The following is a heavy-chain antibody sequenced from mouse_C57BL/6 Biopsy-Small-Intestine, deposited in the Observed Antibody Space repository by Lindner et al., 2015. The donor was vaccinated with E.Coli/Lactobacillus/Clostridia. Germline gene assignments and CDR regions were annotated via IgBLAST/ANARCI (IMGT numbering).Heavy chain of an antibody. CDR2: IYPGDGDT. J-gene: IGHJ2*01. V-gene: IGHV1-80*01. CDR3: ARGERGDFDY. CDR1: GYAFSSYW. Sequence: VQLQESGAELVKPGASVKISCKTSGYAFSSYWMSWVIQRPGKGLEWIGQIYPGDGDTDYNGKFKGKATLTADKSSSTAYMQLSSLTSEDSAVYFCARGERGDFDYWGQGTTLTVPS.